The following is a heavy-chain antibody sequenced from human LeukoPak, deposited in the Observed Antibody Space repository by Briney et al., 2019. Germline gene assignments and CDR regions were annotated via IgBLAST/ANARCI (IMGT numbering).Heavy chain of an antibody. CDR3: ARAYYDYVWGSYRYYFDY. CDR1: GFTFSSYR. CDR2: INSDGSST. Sequence: GGSLRLSCAASGFTFSSYRMHWVRQAPGKGLVWVSRINSDGSSTSYADSVRGRFTISRDNAKNTLYLQMNSLRAEDTAVYYCARAYYDYVWGSYRYYFDYWGQGTLVTVSS. D-gene: IGHD3-16*02. V-gene: IGHV3-74*01. J-gene: IGHJ4*02.